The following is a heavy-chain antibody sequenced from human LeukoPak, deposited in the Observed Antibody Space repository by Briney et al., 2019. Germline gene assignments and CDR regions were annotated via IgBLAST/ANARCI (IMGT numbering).Heavy chain of an antibody. CDR2: IRYDGSNK. Sequence: GGSLRLSCAASGFTFSSYGMHWVRQAPGKGPEWVAFIRYDGSNKYYADSVKGRFTISRDNSKNTLYLQMNSLRAEDTAVYYCAKDRRGSYTFDYWGQGTLVTVSS. CDR3: AKDRRGSYTFDY. V-gene: IGHV3-30*02. CDR1: GFTFSSYG. D-gene: IGHD1-26*01. J-gene: IGHJ4*02.